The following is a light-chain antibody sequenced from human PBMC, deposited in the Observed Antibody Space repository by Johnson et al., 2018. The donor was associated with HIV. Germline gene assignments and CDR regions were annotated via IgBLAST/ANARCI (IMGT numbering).Light chain of an antibody. CDR2: DNT. CDR3: GTWDSSLSGV. Sequence: QSVLTQPPSVSAAPGQKVTISCSGSSSNIGNNYVSWYQQLPGTAPKLLIYDNTKRPSGIPDRFSCSKSGTSATLGITVLQTGDEADYYCGTWDSSLSGVFGTGTKVTVL. V-gene: IGLV1-51*01. CDR1: SSNIGNNY. J-gene: IGLJ1*01.